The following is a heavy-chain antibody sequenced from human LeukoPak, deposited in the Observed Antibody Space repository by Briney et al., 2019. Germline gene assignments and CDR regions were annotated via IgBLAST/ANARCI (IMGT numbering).Heavy chain of an antibody. D-gene: IGHD1-7*01. CDR2: IKQDGSEK. CDR3: ARDRDWNSGFDY. Sequence: PGGSLRLSCAASGFTFNNYWMSWVRQAPGKGLEWVANIKQDGSEKYYVDSVKSRFTVSRDNAKNSLFLQMNSLRAEDTAVYYCARDRDWNSGFDYWGQGTLVTVSS. J-gene: IGHJ4*02. V-gene: IGHV3-7*01. CDR1: GFTFNNYW.